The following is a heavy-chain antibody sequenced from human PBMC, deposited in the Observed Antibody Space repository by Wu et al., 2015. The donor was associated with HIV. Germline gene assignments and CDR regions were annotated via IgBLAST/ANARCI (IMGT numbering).Heavy chain of an antibody. D-gene: IGHD3-9*01. Sequence: VQLEQSGAQIQKSGASVTVSCKTSGYTFTDYYIHWVRRAPGQGLQWMGYINPDTGDTKYSQNFKGSVTMTRDTSLSTVYMVLTRPRLNDTAIYYCARDWRFRGVFDDLYMDVWGNGTTIVVSS. CDR1: GYTFTDYY. CDR2: INPDTGDT. J-gene: IGHJ6*03. CDR3: ARDWRFRGVFDDLYMDV. V-gene: IGHV1-2*02.